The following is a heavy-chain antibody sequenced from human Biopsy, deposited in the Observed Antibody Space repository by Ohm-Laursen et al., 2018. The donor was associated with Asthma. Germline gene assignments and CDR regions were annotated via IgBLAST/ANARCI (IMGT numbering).Heavy chain of an antibody. CDR2: IYYGGST. Sequence: GTLSLTCTVSGGSISSSNYYWGWIRQPPGKGLEWIGNIYYGGSTYYSRSLKSRITISVDTSKRQFSLKLSSVTAADTAVYYCARLRIRPYYVDYWGRGTLVTVSS. V-gene: IGHV4-39*01. CDR3: ARLRIRPYYVDY. D-gene: IGHD2-15*01. J-gene: IGHJ4*02. CDR1: GGSISSSNYY.